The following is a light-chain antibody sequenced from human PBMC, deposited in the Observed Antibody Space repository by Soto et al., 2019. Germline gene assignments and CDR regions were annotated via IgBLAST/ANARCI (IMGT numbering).Light chain of an antibody. CDR2: EVN. CDR3: CSYAGRSNVV. J-gene: IGLJ2*01. CDR1: SGDVGTYNL. Sequence: QSALTQPASVSGSPGQSITISCTGTSGDVGTYNLVSWYQQHPGRAPKLIIFEVNKRPSGVSNRLSGSKSGNTASLASSGLQADDEAEYHCCSYAGRSNVVCGGGTKLTVL. V-gene: IGLV2-23*02.